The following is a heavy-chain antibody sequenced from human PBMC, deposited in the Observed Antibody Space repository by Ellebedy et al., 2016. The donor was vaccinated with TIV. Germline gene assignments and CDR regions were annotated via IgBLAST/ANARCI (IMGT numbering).Heavy chain of an antibody. CDR2: MNPNSGYT. D-gene: IGHD4-23*01. V-gene: IGHV1-8*01. Sequence: AASVKVSCKASGYTFTSYDINWVRQAAGLGLEWVGWMNPNSGYTGSAQKFQGRVTMTRDTSRSTAYMELSRLRSDDTAVYYCASCYGGNSDYYGMDVWGQGTTVTVSS. J-gene: IGHJ6*02. CDR3: ASCYGGNSDYYGMDV. CDR1: GYTFTSYD.